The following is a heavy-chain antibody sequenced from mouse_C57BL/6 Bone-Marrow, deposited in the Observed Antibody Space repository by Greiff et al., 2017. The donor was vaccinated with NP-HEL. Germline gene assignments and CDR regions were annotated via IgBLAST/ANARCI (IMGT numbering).Heavy chain of an antibody. CDR2: ISDGGSYT. V-gene: IGHV5-4*03. CDR1: GFTFSSYA. J-gene: IGHJ3*01. D-gene: IGHD2-2*01. CDR3: ARANGYAWFAY. Sequence: DVKLVESGGGLVKPGGSLKLSCAASGFTFSSYAMSWVRQTPEKRLEWVATISDGGSYTYYPDNVKGRFTISRDNAKNNLYLQMSHLKSEDTAMYYCARANGYAWFAYWGQGTLVTVSA.